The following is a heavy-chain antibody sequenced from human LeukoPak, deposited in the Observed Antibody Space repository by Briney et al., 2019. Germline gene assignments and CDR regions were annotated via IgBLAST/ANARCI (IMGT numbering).Heavy chain of an antibody. CDR2: IYTSGST. Sequence: SETLSLTCTVCGGSISSYYWSWIRQPAGKGLEWIGRIYTSGSTNYNPSLKSRVTMSVDTSKNQFSLKLSSVTAADTAVYYCARQSSSWYGPGVAFDIWGQGTMVTVSS. CDR1: GGSISSYY. D-gene: IGHD6-13*01. V-gene: IGHV4-4*07. J-gene: IGHJ3*02. CDR3: ARQSSSWYGPGVAFDI.